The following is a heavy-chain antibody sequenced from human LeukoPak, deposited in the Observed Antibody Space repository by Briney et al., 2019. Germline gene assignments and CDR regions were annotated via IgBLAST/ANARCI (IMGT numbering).Heavy chain of an antibody. J-gene: IGHJ6*02. CDR1: GFTFSSYG. Sequence: GGSLRLSCAASGFTFSSYGMHWVRQAPGKGLEWVAVIRYDGSIKFHVDSVKGRFTISRDNSKNTLYLQMNSLRAEDTAVYYCARDPMTAAGSKDGMDVWGQGTTVTVSS. D-gene: IGHD6-13*01. CDR3: ARDPMTAAGSKDGMDV. CDR2: IRYDGSIK. V-gene: IGHV3-33*01.